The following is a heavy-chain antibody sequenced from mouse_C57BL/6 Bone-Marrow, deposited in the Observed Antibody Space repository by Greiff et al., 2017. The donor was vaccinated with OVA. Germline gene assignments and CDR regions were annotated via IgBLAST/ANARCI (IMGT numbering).Heavy chain of an antibody. Sequence: QVQLKQPGAELVKPGASVKLSCKASGYTFTSYWMHWVKQRPGRGLEWIGRIDPNSGGTKYNEKFKSKATLTVDKPSSTAYMQLSSLTSEDSAVYYCASAYYSPWFAYWGQGTLVTVSA. J-gene: IGHJ3*01. V-gene: IGHV1-72*01. CDR1: GYTFTSYW. CDR2: IDPNSGGT. CDR3: ASAYYSPWFAY. D-gene: IGHD2-12*01.